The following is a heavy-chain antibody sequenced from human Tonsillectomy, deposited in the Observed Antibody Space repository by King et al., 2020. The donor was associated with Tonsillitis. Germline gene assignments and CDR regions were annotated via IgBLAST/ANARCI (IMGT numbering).Heavy chain of an antibody. CDR1: GYTFTNYY. CDR2: INPSGGSA. Sequence: VQLVESGAEVRKPGASVKVSCKASGYTFTNYYMHWVRQAPGQGPEWMGIINPSGGSASYAQKFQGSVTMTRDTSTSTVYMELSSLRSEDTAVYYCARGGSEQQHEAQFDYWGQGPLVTVSS. V-gene: IGHV1-46*01. J-gene: IGHJ4*02. D-gene: IGHD6-13*01. CDR3: ARGGSEQQHEAQFDY.